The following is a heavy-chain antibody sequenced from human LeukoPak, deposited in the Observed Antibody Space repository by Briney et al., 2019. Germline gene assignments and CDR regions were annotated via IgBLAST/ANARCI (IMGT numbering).Heavy chain of an antibody. CDR2: ISGSGGST. Sequence: GGSLRLSCAASGFTFSSYAMSWVRQAPGKGLEWVSAISGSGGSTYYADSVKGRFTISRDNSKNTLYLQMNSLRAEDTAVYYCAKDQTGYYSSTSCYSDGMDVWGQGTTVTVSS. CDR3: AKDQTGYYSSTSCYSDGMDV. J-gene: IGHJ6*02. D-gene: IGHD2-2*01. CDR1: GFTFSSYA. V-gene: IGHV3-23*01.